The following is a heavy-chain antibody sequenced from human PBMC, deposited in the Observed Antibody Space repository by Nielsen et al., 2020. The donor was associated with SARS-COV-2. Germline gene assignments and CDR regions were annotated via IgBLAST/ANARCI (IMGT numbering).Heavy chain of an antibody. CDR2: IYSGGST. V-gene: IGHV3-66*01. J-gene: IGHJ5*02. CDR1: GFTVSSSY. CDR3: ARDISGWGWFDP. D-gene: IGHD6-19*01. Sequence: LSLTCAASGFTVSSSYMSWVRQAPGKGLEWVSLIYSGGSTYYADSVKGRFTISRDSSKNTLYLQMDSLRAEDTAVYYRARDISGWGWFDPWGQGTLVTVSS.